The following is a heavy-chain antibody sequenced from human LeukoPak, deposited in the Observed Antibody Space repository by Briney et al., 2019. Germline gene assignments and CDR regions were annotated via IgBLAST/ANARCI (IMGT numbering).Heavy chain of an antibody. CDR3: ARYSAKSEIGNAFEI. J-gene: IGHJ3*02. CDR2: IYYSGST. CDR1: GGSISSSGYY. Sequence: PSQTLSLTCTVSGGSISSSGYYWSWIRQHPGKGLEWIGYIYYSGSTYYNPSLKSRVTISVDTSGNQFSLKPSSVTAADTAVYYCARYSAKSEIGNAFEIWGQGTMVTVSS. D-gene: IGHD1-26*01. V-gene: IGHV4-31*03.